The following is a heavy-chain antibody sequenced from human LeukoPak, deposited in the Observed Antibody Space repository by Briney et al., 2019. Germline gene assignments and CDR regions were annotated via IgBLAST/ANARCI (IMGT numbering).Heavy chain of an antibody. CDR1: GFTVSSSF. CDR2: IYRGGTK. J-gene: IGHJ4*02. D-gene: IGHD6-19*01. V-gene: IGHV3-53*01. Sequence: PGGSLRLSCAASGFTVSSSFMSWVRQAPGKGLEWVSLIYRGGTKYVADSVTGRFTLSRDNAQHSLYLQMNRLKAEDSAVYVFARDGPVAVAALYWGQGTLVTVSS. CDR3: ARDGPVAVAALY.